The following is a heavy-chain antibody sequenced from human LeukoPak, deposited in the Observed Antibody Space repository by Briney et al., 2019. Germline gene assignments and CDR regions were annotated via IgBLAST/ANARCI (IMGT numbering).Heavy chain of an antibody. CDR3: ARAYCGGDCYSRPL. CDR1: GGSISSGDYY. V-gene: IGHV4-30-4*01. D-gene: IGHD2-21*02. CDR2: IYYSGST. Sequence: SQTLSLTCTVSGGSISSGDYYWSWIRQPPWKGLEWIGYIYYSGSTYYNPSLKSRVTISVDTSKNQCSLKLSSVTAADTAVYYCARAYCGGDCYSRPLWGQGTLVTVSS. J-gene: IGHJ4*02.